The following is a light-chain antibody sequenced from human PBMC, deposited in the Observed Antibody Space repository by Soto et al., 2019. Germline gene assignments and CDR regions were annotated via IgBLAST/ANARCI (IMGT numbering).Light chain of an antibody. J-gene: IGKJ4*01. CDR1: QSISSY. Sequence: DIQMTQSPSSLSSSVGDRVTITCRASQSISSYLNWYQKKPRIGPKLLINAASNLQSGVPSRFSGSGSGTDFTLTISSLQPEDFATYYCQQLSNYPLTFGGGTKVDIK. V-gene: IGKV1-39*01. CDR2: AAS. CDR3: QQLSNYPLT.